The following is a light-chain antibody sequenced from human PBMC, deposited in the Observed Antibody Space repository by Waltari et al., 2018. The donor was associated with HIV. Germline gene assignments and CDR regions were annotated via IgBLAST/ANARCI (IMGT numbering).Light chain of an antibody. CDR3: SSSRV. CDR2: EVS. CDR1: SSAVGGYNY. V-gene: IGLV2-8*01. Sequence: QSALTQPPSASGSPGQAVTIPCTGTSSAVGGYNYVPWYQQHPGKAPKLMIYEVSKRPSGVPDRFSGSKSGNTASLTVSGLQAEDEADYYCSSSRVFGGGTKLTVL. J-gene: IGLJ3*02.